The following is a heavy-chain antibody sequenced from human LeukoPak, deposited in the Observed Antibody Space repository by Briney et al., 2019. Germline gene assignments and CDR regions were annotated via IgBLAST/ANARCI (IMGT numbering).Heavy chain of an antibody. CDR1: GYTFTSYG. CDR2: ISAYNGNT. CDR3: ARDVRGNSGYERSPKSLDY. V-gene: IGHV1-18*01. Sequence: ASVKVSCKASGYTFTSYGISWVRQAPGQGLEWMGWISAYNGNTNYAQKLQGRVTMATDTSTSTAYMELRSLRSDDTAVYYCARDVRGNSGYERSPKSLDYWGQGTLVTVSS. J-gene: IGHJ4*02. D-gene: IGHD5-12*01.